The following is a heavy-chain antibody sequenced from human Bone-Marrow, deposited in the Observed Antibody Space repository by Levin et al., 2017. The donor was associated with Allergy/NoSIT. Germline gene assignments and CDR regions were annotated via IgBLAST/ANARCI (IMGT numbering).Heavy chain of an antibody. CDR1: GASIRSGGFF. D-gene: IGHD3-22*01. CDR3: AREGRASAGYFDY. Sequence: PSETLSLTCTVSGASIRSGGFFWGWIRQIPGKGLEWIGYIYFNGKTYTNPSLKSPITISVDTSKNQFSLQVTSVTAADTAVYFCAREGRASAGYFDYWGQGALVTVSS. J-gene: IGHJ4*02. CDR2: IYFNGKT. V-gene: IGHV4-31*01.